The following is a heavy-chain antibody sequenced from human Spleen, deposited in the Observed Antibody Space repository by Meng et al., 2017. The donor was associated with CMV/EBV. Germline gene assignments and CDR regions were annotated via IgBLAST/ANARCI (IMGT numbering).Heavy chain of an antibody. CDR2: IYYSGST. J-gene: IGHJ4*02. CDR1: GGSISSSSYY. V-gene: IGHV4-39*07. D-gene: IGHD3-3*01. Sequence: SETLSLTCTVSGGSISSSSYYWGWIRQPPGKGLEWFGSIYYSGSTYYNPSLTSRVTISVDTSKNQFSLKLSSVTAADTAVYYCARVKPSSGYCDYWGQGTLVTVSS. CDR3: ARVKPSSGYCDY.